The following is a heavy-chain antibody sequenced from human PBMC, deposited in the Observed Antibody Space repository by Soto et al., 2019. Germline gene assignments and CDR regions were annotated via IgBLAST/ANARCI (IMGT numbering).Heavy chain of an antibody. CDR3: ASTYSRSFHFDY. J-gene: IGHJ4*02. V-gene: IGHV3-33*01. CDR2: IWYDESNK. Sequence: PGGSLRLSCAASGFTFSRYGMHWVRQAPGKGLEWVAVIWYDESNKYHADSVKGRFTISRDNSQNTLYLQMNSLRAEDTAVYYCASTYSRSFHFDYWGQGTLVTVSS. D-gene: IGHD6-6*01. CDR1: GFTFSRYG.